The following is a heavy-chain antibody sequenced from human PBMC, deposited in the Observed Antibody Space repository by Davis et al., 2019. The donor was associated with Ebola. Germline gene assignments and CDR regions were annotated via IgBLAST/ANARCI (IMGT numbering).Heavy chain of an antibody. Sequence: GESLKISCAASGFTFSDYYMSWIRQAPGKGLEWVSYISSSGSTIYYADSVKGRFTISRDNAKNSLYLQMNSLRAEDTAVYYCARVYCSSTSCYSGDAFDIWGQGTTVTVSS. CDR2: ISSSGSTI. V-gene: IGHV3-11*01. D-gene: IGHD2-2*01. CDR1: GFTFSDYY. J-gene: IGHJ3*02. CDR3: ARVYCSSTSCYSGDAFDI.